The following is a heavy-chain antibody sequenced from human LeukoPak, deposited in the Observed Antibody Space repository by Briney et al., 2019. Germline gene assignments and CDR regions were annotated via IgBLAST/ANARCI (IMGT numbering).Heavy chain of an antibody. Sequence: SETLSLTCTVSGGSISSHYWSWIRQPPGKGLEWIGYIYYSGSTNYNPSLKSRVTISVDTSKNQFSLKLSSVTAADTAVYYCARDHIDSAVGAWFDPWGQGTLVTVSS. CDR2: IYYSGST. J-gene: IGHJ5*02. V-gene: IGHV4-59*11. CDR3: ARDHIDSAVGAWFDP. CDR1: GGSISSHY. D-gene: IGHD2-21*01.